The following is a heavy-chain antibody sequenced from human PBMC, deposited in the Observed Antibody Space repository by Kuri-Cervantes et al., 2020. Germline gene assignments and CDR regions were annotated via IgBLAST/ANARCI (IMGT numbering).Heavy chain of an antibody. Sequence: SVKVSCKASGYTFNRFGVSWVRRAPGQGLEWVGSFAPLYASANYGLNFQGRVTFTTDGSKTTAYMELTSLRDEDTVVYYCARGRDCGAYMDVWGEGTTVTVSS. CDR1: GYTFNRFG. CDR3: ARGRDCGAYMDV. CDR2: FAPLYASA. D-gene: IGHD2-21*02. V-gene: IGHV1-69*05. J-gene: IGHJ6*03.